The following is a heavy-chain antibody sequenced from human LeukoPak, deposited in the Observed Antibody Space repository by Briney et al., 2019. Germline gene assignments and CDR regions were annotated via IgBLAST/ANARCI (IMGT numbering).Heavy chain of an antibody. CDR3: AKDHYYGSGSYLEENWFDP. Sequence: GRSPRLSCAASGFTFSSYGMHWVRQAPGKGLEWVAVISYDGSNKYYADSVKGRFTISRDNSKNTLYLQMNSLRAEDTAVYYCAKDHYYGSGSYLEENWFDPWGQGTLVTVSS. CDR2: ISYDGSNK. CDR1: GFTFSSYG. D-gene: IGHD3-10*01. J-gene: IGHJ5*02. V-gene: IGHV3-30*18.